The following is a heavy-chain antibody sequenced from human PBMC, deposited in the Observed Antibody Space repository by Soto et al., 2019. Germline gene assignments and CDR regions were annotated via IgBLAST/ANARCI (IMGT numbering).Heavy chain of an antibody. Sequence: ASVKVSWKASGYTFTSYGISWVRQAPGQGLEWMGWISAYNGNTNYAQKLQGRVTMTTDTSTSTAYMELRSLRSDDTAVCYCASALWADIVVVPAALVFRYWGQGTLVTVSS. CDR2: ISAYNGNT. CDR1: GYTFTSYG. V-gene: IGHV1-18*01. CDR3: ASALWADIVVVPAALVFRY. D-gene: IGHD2-2*01. J-gene: IGHJ4*02.